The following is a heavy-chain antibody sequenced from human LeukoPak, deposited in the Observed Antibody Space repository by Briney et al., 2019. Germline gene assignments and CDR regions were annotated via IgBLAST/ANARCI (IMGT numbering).Heavy chain of an antibody. V-gene: IGHV4-38-2*02. CDR3: AREDIVVVPAAMLYNWFDP. CDR2: IYHSGST. Sequence: SETLSLTCTVSGYSISSGYYWGWIRQPPGKGREWIGSIYHSGSTYYNPSLKSRVTISVDTSKNQFSLKLSSVTAADTAVYYCAREDIVVVPAAMLYNWFDPWGQGTLVTVSS. D-gene: IGHD2-2*01. CDR1: GYSISSGYY. J-gene: IGHJ5*02.